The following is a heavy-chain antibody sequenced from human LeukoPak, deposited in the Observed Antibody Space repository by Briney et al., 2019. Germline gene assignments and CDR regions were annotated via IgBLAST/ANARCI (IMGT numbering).Heavy chain of an antibody. Sequence: ASVKVSCKASGGTFSSYAISWVRQAPGQGLEWMGRIIPILGIADYAQKFQGRVTITADKSTSTAYMELSSLRSEDTAVYYCASVDTAMVSDYRGQGTLVTVSS. CDR2: IIPILGIA. V-gene: IGHV1-69*04. CDR3: ASVDTAMVSDY. J-gene: IGHJ4*02. D-gene: IGHD5-18*01. CDR1: GGTFSSYA.